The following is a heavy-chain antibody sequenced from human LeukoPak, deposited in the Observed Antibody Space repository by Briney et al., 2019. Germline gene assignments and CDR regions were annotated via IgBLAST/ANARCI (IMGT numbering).Heavy chain of an antibody. Sequence: GGSLRLSCAASGFTFSSYSMNWVRQAPGKGLEWVSFISSSSSYIYYADSMKGRFTISRDNAKNSLYLQMNSLRAEDTAVYYCARGVRGVWAYYYYYMDVWGKGTTVTISS. CDR2: ISSSSSYI. CDR3: ARGVRGVWAYYYYYMDV. CDR1: GFTFSSYS. V-gene: IGHV3-21*01. D-gene: IGHD3-10*01. J-gene: IGHJ6*03.